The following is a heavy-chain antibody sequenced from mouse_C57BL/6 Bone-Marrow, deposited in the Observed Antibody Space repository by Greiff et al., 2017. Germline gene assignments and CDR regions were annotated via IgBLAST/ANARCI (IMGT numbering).Heavy chain of an antibody. J-gene: IGHJ1*03. CDR2: ISSGGSYP. CDR1: GFTFSSYG. V-gene: IGHV5-6*01. CDR3: ALHDGYFWYFDF. D-gene: IGHD2-3*01. Sequence: EVQRVESGGDLVKPGGSLKLSCAASGFTFSSYGMYWVRQTPDKRLEWVATISSGGSYPYYPDSVRGRFTISSDNAKNTLYLQMSSLKSYATSMYYCALHDGYFWYFDFWCTVTTVTVSS.